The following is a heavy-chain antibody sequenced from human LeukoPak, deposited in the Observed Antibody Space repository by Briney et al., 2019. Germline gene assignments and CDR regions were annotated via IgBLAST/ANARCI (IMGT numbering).Heavy chain of an antibody. Sequence: PSETLSLTCTVSGGSISSSSYYWGWIRQPPGKGLEWIGYIYCSGSTNYNPSLKSRVTISIDTSKNQFSLKLSSVTAADTAVYYCARRLVRGAFDIWGQGTMVTVSS. CDR3: ARRLVRGAFDI. CDR1: GGSISSSSYY. V-gene: IGHV4-61*05. J-gene: IGHJ3*02. D-gene: IGHD6-6*01. CDR2: IYCSGST.